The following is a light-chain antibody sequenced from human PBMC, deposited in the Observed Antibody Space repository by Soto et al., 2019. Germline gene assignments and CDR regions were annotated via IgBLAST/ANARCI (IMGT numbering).Light chain of an antibody. Sequence: DIHMAQSPSTLYASVGDRVTITCRASQSFDVWLAWYQQKAGKAPKLLIYKASTLENGVPSRFSGSESGTEFPLTISSLPPDDFATYYCQHYNVSWTFGQGTKVEIK. V-gene: IGKV1-5*03. CDR1: QSFDVW. CDR3: QHYNVSWT. J-gene: IGKJ1*01. CDR2: KAS.